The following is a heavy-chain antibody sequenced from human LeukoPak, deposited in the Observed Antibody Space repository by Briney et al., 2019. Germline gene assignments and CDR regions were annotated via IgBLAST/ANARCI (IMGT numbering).Heavy chain of an antibody. V-gene: IGHV4-59*01. CDR2: SSNSGCT. J-gene: IGHJ4*02. CDR1: GGSFSSYY. Sequence: SETLSLTCTVSGGSFSSYYWSWIRQPPGKGLEWIGYSSNSGCTNCSPSLKSRVTISVDTSKNQFSLKLTSVTAADTAVYYCARDNWGSLDYWGQGILVTVSS. D-gene: IGHD7-27*01. CDR3: ARDNWGSLDY.